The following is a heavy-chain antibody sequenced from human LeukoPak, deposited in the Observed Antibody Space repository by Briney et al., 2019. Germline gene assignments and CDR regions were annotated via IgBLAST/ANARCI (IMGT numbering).Heavy chain of an antibody. CDR1: GYTFTSYA. V-gene: IGHV7-4-1*02. Sequence: ASVKVSCEASGYTFTSYAMNCVRDAPGQGLECVGWINTNTGNPPYAQGFTGRFVFSLDTSVSTAYLQISSLKAEDTAVYYCAGGQNYYDSSGYYFRIDAFDIWGQGTMVTVSS. CDR2: INTNTGNP. J-gene: IGHJ3*02. CDR3: AGGQNYYDSSGYYFRIDAFDI. D-gene: IGHD3-22*01.